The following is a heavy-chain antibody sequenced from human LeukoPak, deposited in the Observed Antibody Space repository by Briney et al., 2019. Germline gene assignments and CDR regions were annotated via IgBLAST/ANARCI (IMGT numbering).Heavy chain of an antibody. J-gene: IGHJ4*02. V-gene: IGHV3-66*02. Sequence: GGSLRLSCAASGFTFTSYAMSWVRQAPGKGLEWVSVIYSGGSTYYADSVKGRFTISRDNSKNTLYLQMNSLRAEDTAVYYCARGYRFTPIDYWGQGTLVTVSS. CDR1: GFTFTSYA. CDR2: IYSGGST. D-gene: IGHD5-18*01. CDR3: ARGYRFTPIDY.